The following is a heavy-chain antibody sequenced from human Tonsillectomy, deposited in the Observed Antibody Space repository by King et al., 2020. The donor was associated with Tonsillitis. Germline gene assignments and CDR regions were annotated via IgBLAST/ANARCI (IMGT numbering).Heavy chain of an antibody. D-gene: IGHD3-22*01. CDR1: GGSISSSSHF. CDR2: IYYSGST. J-gene: IGHJ3*02. V-gene: IGHV4-39*07. CDR3: ARVRGGYYDSSGYYQDAFDI. Sequence: QLQESGPGLVKPSETLSLTCTVSGGSISSSSHFWGWIRQPPGTGLEWIGSIYYSGSTYYNPSLKSRVTISVDTSKNQFSLKLRSVTAADTAVYNCARVRGGYYDSSGYYQDAFDIWGQGTMVTVSS.